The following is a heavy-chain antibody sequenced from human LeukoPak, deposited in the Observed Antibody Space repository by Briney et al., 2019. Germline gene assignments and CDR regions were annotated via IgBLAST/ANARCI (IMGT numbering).Heavy chain of an antibody. V-gene: IGHV3-74*01. CDR2: INSDGSST. D-gene: IGHD4-17*01. CDR1: GLTFSRYW. J-gene: IGHJ4*02. CDR3: VRDNYGVDY. Sequence: GGSLRLSCAASGLTFSRYWMQWVRQAPGKGLVWVSHINSDGSSTSYADFVQGRFTISRDNAKNTLYLQMNSLRVEDTAVYYCVRDNYGVDYWGQGTLVTVSS.